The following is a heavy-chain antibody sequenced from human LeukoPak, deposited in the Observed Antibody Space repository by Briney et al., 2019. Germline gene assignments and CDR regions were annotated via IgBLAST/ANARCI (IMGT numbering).Heavy chain of an antibody. Sequence: GASVKVSCKASGYTFTSYYMHWVRQAPGQGLEWMGIINPSGGSASYAQKFQGRVTMTTDTSTSTAYMELRSLRSDDTAVYYCARDLGRSGSTWRFGDLGPDYWGQGTLVTVSS. CDR2: INPSGGSA. D-gene: IGHD3-10*01. CDR1: GYTFTSYY. V-gene: IGHV1-46*01. J-gene: IGHJ4*02. CDR3: ARDLGRSGSTWRFGDLGPDY.